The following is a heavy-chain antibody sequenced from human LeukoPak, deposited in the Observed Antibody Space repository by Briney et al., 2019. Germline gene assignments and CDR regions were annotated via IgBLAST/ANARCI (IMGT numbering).Heavy chain of an antibody. CDR2: ISAYNGNT. J-gene: IGHJ5*02. Sequence: ASVKVSCKASGYTFTSYGISWVRQAPGQGLEWMGWISAYNGNTNYAQKLQDRVTMTTDTSTSTAYMELRSLRSDDTAVYYCAREIHDYSNYGGFDPWGQGTLVTVSS. CDR1: GYTFTSYG. V-gene: IGHV1-18*01. D-gene: IGHD4-11*01. CDR3: AREIHDYSNYGGFDP.